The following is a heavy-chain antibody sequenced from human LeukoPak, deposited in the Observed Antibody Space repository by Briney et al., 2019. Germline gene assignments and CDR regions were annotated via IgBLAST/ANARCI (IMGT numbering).Heavy chain of an antibody. V-gene: IGHV1-18*01. CDR1: GYTFTSYG. Sequence: ASVKVSCKASGYTFTSYGISWVRQAPGQGLEWMGWISAYNGNTNYAQNLQGRVTMTTDTSTSTSYMEVRSLRSDDTAVYYCAIPYTALERAFDIWGQGTMVIVSS. J-gene: IGHJ3*02. CDR3: AIPYTALERAFDI. CDR2: ISAYNGNT. D-gene: IGHD2-2*02.